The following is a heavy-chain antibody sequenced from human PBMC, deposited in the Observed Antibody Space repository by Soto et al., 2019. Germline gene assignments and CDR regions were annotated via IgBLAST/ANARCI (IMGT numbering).Heavy chain of an antibody. Sequence: SETLSLTCTVSGGSISSYYWSWIRQPPGKGLEWIGYIYYSGSTNYNPSLKSRVTISVDTSKNQFSLKLSSVTAADTAVYYCARRYGSVIDYWGQGNLVTVSS. CDR1: GGSISSYY. CDR2: IYYSGST. V-gene: IGHV4-59*08. D-gene: IGHD1-26*01. CDR3: ARRYGSVIDY. J-gene: IGHJ4*02.